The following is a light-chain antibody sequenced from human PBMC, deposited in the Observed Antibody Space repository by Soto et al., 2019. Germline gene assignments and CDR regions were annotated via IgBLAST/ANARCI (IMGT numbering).Light chain of an antibody. V-gene: IGKV1-9*01. CDR1: EDISSY. CDR3: QQFKNYPIT. Sequence: IQLTLSPASLSASFGDRDTYACLASEDISSYLVWYQQKPGAAPKLLIYAASALHSGVPSRFSGSGSVTEFTLTICSLHPEDFAVYVSQQFKNYPITFGQGTRLEIK. CDR2: AAS. J-gene: IGKJ5*01.